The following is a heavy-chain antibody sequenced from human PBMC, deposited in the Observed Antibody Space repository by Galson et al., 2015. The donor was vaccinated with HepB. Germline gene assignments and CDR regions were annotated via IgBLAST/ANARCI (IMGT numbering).Heavy chain of an antibody. J-gene: IGHJ6*02. CDR1: GYTFSNYW. V-gene: IGHV5-51*01. Sequence: QSGAEVKKPGESLKISCKGSGYTFSNYWIGWVRQMPGKGLEWMAIIYPGDSETRYSPSFQGQVTISADKSISTAYLQWSSLKASDTAMYYCAGTQTPLSGPLDHYYYYGMDVWGQGTTVTVSS. CDR3: AGTQTPLSGPLDHYYYYGMDV. D-gene: IGHD3/OR15-3a*01. CDR2: IYPGDSET.